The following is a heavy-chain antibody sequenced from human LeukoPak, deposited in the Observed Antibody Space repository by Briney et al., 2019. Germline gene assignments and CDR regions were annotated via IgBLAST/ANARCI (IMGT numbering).Heavy chain of an antibody. D-gene: IGHD3-10*01. CDR3: ANEVAIYGSGQYYFDY. Sequence: GRSLRLSCAASGFTFSTYAMHWVRQVPGKGLEWVAVISYDGSNKYYADSVKGRFTISRDSSRNTLYLQMNSLRAEDTAVYYCANEVAIYGSGQYYFDYWGQGTLVTVSS. CDR1: GFTFSTYA. CDR2: ISYDGSNK. J-gene: IGHJ4*02. V-gene: IGHV3-30-3*02.